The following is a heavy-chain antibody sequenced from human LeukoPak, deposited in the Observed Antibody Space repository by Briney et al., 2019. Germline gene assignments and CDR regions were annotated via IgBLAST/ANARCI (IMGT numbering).Heavy chain of an antibody. CDR1: GGSISSSSYY. CDR3: ARAITGTGDWFDP. Sequence: SETLSLTCTVSGGSISSSSYYWGWIRQPPGKGLEWIGCIYYNGNTYYNPSLKSRVTISLDTSKNQFSLKLSSVTAADTAVYYCARAITGTGDWFDPWGQGTLVTVSS. D-gene: IGHD1-20*01. CDR2: IYYNGNT. J-gene: IGHJ5*02. V-gene: IGHV4-39*07.